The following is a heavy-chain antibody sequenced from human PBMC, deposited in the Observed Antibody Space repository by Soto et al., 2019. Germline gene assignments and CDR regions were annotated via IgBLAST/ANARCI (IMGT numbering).Heavy chain of an antibody. V-gene: IGHV3-23*01. CDR2: IGESGTPT. D-gene: IGHD2-2*01. J-gene: IGHJ6*02. Sequence: GGTLRLSCAASGFTFSSYAMKWVRQAPGKGLEWVSLIGESGTPTYYADSVKGRFTISRDNSGNTLFLEMYSLRAEDTAVYYCARYIPGVRYYGMDVWGQGTTVTVSS. CDR1: GFTFSSYA. CDR3: ARYIPGVRYYGMDV.